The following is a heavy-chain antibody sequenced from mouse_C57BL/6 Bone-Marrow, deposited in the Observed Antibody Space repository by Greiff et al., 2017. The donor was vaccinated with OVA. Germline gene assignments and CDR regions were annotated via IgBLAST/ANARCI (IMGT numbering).Heavy chain of an antibody. CDR2: INPSSGYT. CDR1: GYTFTSYT. Sequence: VMLVESGAELARPGASVKMSCKASGYTFTSYTMHWVKQRPGQGLEWIGYINPSSGYTKYNQKFKDKATLTADKSSSTAYMQLSSLTSEDSAVYYCARQHRGYWGQGTTLTVSS. V-gene: IGHV1-4*01. CDR3: ARQHRGY. J-gene: IGHJ2*01.